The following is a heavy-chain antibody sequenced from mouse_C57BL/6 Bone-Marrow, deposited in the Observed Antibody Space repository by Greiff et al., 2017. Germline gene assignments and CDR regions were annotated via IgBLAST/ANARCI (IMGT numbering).Heavy chain of an antibody. CDR3: ARLAAQATWFAY. D-gene: IGHD3-2*02. J-gene: IGHJ3*01. CDR1: GYTFTSYG. CDR2: IYPRSGNI. V-gene: IGHV1-81*01. Sequence: QVQLQQSGAELARPGASVKLSCKASGYTFTSYGISWVKQRTGQGLEWIGEIYPRSGNIYYNEKFKGKATLTADKSSSTAYMELRSLTSEDSAVYFCARLAAQATWFAYWGRGTLVTVSA.